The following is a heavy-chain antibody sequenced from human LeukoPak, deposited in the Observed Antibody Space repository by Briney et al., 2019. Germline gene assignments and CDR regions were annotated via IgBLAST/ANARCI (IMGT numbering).Heavy chain of an antibody. D-gene: IGHD6-19*01. CDR3: ARASIAVAPNYYYYYYYMDV. Sequence: GASVKVSCKASGYTLTSYAMNWVRQAPGQGLEWMGWINTNTGNPTYAQGFTGRFVFSLDTSVSTAYLQISSLKAEDTAVYYCARASIAVAPNYYYYYYYMDVWGKGTTVTVSS. J-gene: IGHJ6*03. V-gene: IGHV7-4-1*02. CDR2: INTNTGNP. CDR1: GYTLTSYA.